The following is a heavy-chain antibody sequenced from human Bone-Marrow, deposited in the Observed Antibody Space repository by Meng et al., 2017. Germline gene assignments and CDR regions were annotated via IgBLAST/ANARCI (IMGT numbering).Heavy chain of an antibody. CDR2: ISYDGSNK. CDR1: GFTFSTYA. J-gene: IGHJ4*02. D-gene: IGHD2-15*01. CDR3: ARDRGGIDY. V-gene: IGHV3-30*01. Sequence: VEAGVGLVQPGRSLSLSWAASGFTFSTYAMHWVRQAPGKGLEWVAVISYDGSNKYYADSVKGRFTISRDNSKNTLYLQMNSLRAEDTAVYYCARDRGGIDYWGQGTLVTVSS.